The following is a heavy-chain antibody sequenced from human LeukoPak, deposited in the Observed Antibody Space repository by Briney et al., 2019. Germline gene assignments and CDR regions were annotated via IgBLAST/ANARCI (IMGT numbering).Heavy chain of an antibody. D-gene: IGHD6-13*01. Sequence: KPSETLSLPCPVSGGSISSSSYYWGWIRQPPGKGLEWIGSIYYSGSTYYNPSLKSRVTISVDTSKNQFSLKLSSVTAADTAVYYCARENSNSWYLDYWGQGTLVTVSS. CDR3: ARENSNSWYLDY. J-gene: IGHJ4*02. CDR2: IYYSGST. V-gene: IGHV4-39*07. CDR1: GGSISSSSYY.